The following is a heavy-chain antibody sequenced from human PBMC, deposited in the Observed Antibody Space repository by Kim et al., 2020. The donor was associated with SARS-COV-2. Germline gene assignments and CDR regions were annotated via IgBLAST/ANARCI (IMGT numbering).Heavy chain of an antibody. J-gene: IGHJ3*02. D-gene: IGHD3-3*01. V-gene: IGHV4-39*01. CDR2: T. Sequence: TYSNPSLKGRVTISVDTTKNQFSLKLSSGTAADTAVYYWAGLEGIGGFDIWGQGTMVTVSS. CDR3: AGLEGIGGFDI.